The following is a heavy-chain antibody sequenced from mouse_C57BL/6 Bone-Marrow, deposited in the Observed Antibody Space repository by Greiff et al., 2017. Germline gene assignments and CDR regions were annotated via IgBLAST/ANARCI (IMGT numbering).Heavy chain of an antibody. CDR2: IYPGNSDT. CDR1: GYTFTSYW. Sequence: EVQLQQSGTVLARPGASVKMSCKTSGYTFTSYWMHWVKQRPGQGLEWIGAIYPGNSDTSYNQKFKGKAKLTAVTSASTAYMELSSLTNEDSAVYYSTRSHYCGSSYLYFDYWGQGTTLTVSS. J-gene: IGHJ2*01. CDR3: TRSHYCGSSYLYFDY. D-gene: IGHD1-1*01. V-gene: IGHV1-5*01.